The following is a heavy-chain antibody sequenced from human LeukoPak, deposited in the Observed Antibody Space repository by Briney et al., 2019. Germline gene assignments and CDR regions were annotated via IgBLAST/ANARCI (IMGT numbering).Heavy chain of an antibody. V-gene: IGHV4-39*01. CDR2: IYYSGST. CDR1: GGSISSSSYS. Sequence: SETLSLTCTVSGGSISSSSYSWGWIRQPPGKGLEWIGSIYYSGSTYYNPSLKSRVTISVDTSKNQFSLKVTSVTAADTAVYYCAGEYDILTGYPFGPWGQGTLVTVSS. CDR3: AGEYDILTGYPFGP. D-gene: IGHD3-9*01. J-gene: IGHJ5*02.